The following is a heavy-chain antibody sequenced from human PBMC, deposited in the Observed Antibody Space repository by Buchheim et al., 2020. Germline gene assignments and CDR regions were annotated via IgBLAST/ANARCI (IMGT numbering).Heavy chain of an antibody. CDR3: ARDKGRYYFDY. V-gene: IGHV3-30*04. J-gene: IGHJ4*02. CDR2: VSYDGSNT. D-gene: IGHD1-26*01. Sequence: QVQLVESGGGVVQPGRSLRLSCAVSGFTFRSYAMHWVRQAPGKGLEWVAVVSYDGSNTYHADSAKGRFTISRDNSKNTPYLQMNSIRGEDTAVYYCARDKGRYYFDYWGQGTL. CDR1: GFTFRSYA.